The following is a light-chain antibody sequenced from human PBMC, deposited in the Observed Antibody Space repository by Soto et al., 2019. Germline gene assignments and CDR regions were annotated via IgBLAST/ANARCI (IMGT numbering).Light chain of an antibody. V-gene: IGLV1-40*01. CDR1: NSNIGAGYD. CDR3: QSYDSSLSAYV. CDR2: GNS. Sequence: QPVLTQPPSVSGAPGQRVIISCTGSNSNIGAGYDVHWYQQLPGTAPKLLMYGNSNRPSGVPDRVSGSKSGTSASLAITGLQAEDEADYYCQSYDSSLSAYVFGTGTKLTVL. J-gene: IGLJ1*01.